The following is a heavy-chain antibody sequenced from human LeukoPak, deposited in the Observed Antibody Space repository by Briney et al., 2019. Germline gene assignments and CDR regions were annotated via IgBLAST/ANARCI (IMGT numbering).Heavy chain of an antibody. D-gene: IGHD5-12*01. CDR1: GFTFSSNG. CDR3: ARDRDYDYLDY. V-gene: IGHV3-33*01. Sequence: GGSLRLSCAASGFTFSSNGMHWVRQAPGKGLEWVAVIWYDGSNKYYADSVKGRFTISRDNSKNTLYLQMNILRAEDTAVYYCARDRDYDYLDYWGQGTLVTVSS. J-gene: IGHJ4*02. CDR2: IWYDGSNK.